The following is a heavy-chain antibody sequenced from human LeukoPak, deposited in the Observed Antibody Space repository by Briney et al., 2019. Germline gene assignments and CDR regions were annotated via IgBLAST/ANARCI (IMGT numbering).Heavy chain of an antibody. J-gene: IGHJ6*03. CDR1: RFTFSSYS. V-gene: IGHV3-21*01. D-gene: IGHD6-6*01. CDR2: ISSTSSYI. CDR3: ARGSGGQQLIRGYYYMDV. Sequence: GGSLRLSCAASRFTFSSYSMTWVRQAPGKGLEWVSSISSTSSYIYYADSVKGRFTISTDNAKNSLYLQMSSLRAEDTAVYYCARGSGGQQLIRGYYYMDVWGKGTTVTVSS.